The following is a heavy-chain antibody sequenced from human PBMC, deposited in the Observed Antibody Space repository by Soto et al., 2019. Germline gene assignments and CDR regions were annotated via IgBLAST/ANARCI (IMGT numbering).Heavy chain of an antibody. D-gene: IGHD1-7*01. CDR1: GFTFSSYA. J-gene: IGHJ6*02. CDR3: AKSPGHNWKYFDDYGMDG. CDR2: ISGSGGST. V-gene: IGHV3-23*01. Sequence: PGGSLRLSCAASGFTFSSYAMSWVRQAPGKGLEWVSAISGSGGSTYYADSVKGRFTISRDNSKNTLYLQMNSLRAEDTAVYYCAKSPGHNWKYFDDYGMDGWGQGTTVTVSS.